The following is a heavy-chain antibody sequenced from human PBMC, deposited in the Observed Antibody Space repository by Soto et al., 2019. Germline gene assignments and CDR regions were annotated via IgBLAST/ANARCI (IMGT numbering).Heavy chain of an antibody. V-gene: IGHV2-5*01. CDR3: AHSLITMVRGVDLNWFDP. J-gene: IGHJ5*02. CDR1: GFSLSTSGVG. D-gene: IGHD3-10*01. CDR2: IYWNDDK. Sequence: SGPTLVNPTHPLTLTCTFSGFSLSTSGVGVGWIRQPPGKALEWLALIYWNDDKRYSPSLKSRLTITKDTSKNQVVLTMTNMDPVDTATYYCAHSLITMVRGVDLNWFDPWGQGTLVTVSS.